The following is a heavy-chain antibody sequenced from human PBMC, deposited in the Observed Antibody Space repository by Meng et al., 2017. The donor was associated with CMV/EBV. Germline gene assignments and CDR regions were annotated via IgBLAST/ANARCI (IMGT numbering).Heavy chain of an antibody. D-gene: IGHD5-12*01. CDR3: AKGRRVATPGGFDY. J-gene: IGHJ4*02. Sequence: GESLKISCAASGFTFSSYSMNWVRQAPGKGLEWVSSISSSSSYIYYADSVKGRFTISRDNAKNSLYLQMNSLRAEDTALYYCAKGRRVATPGGFDYWGQGTLVTVSS. CDR1: GFTFSSYS. V-gene: IGHV3-21*04. CDR2: ISSSSSYI.